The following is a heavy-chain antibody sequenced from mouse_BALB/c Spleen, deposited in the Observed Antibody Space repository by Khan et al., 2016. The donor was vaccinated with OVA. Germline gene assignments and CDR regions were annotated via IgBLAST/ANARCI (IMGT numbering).Heavy chain of an antibody. V-gene: IGHV5-17*02. CDR3: ARTGYYYFDY. J-gene: IGHJ2*01. CDR1: GFTFSGFG. CDR2: IGSGSSTI. Sequence: EVELVESGGGLVQPGGSRKLSCAASGFTFSGFGMHWGRQAPEKGLEWVAFIGSGSSTIYYADTVKGRFHISRDNPQKTLFLQMTSLRSEDTAMYFCARTGYYYFDYWGQGTTLTVSS. D-gene: IGHD2-3*01.